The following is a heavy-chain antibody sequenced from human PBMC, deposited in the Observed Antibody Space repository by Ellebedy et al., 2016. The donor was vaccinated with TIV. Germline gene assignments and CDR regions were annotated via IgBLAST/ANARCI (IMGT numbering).Heavy chain of an antibody. Sequence: GESLKISCAASGFTFSSYAMGWVRQAPGKGLEWVSVISCSCCNTYYSDSVKGRFTISRDNSKNTLYFQKKSMRAEDTAVYYCAKSHDSSGYHYVGAFDIWGQGTMVTVSS. CDR1: GFTFSSYA. CDR3: AKSHDSSGYHYVGAFDI. CDR2: ISCSCCNT. V-gene: IGHV3-23*01. D-gene: IGHD3-22*01. J-gene: IGHJ3*02.